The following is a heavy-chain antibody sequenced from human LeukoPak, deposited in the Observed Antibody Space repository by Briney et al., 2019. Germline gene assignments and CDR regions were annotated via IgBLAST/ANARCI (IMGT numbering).Heavy chain of an antibody. CDR3: ARPMFTFGGVIVISYYYGMDV. J-gene: IGHJ6*02. CDR1: GGTFSSYA. D-gene: IGHD3-16*02. V-gene: IGHV1-18*01. Sequence: GSSVKVSCKASGGTFSSYAISWVRQAPGQGLEWMGWISAYNGNTNYAQKLQGRVTMTTDTSTSTAYMELRSLRSDDTAVYYCARPMFTFGGVIVISYYYGMDVWGQGTTVTVSS. CDR2: ISAYNGNT.